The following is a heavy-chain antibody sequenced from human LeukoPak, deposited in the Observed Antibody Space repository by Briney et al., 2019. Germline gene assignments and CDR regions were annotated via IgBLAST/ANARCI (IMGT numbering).Heavy chain of an antibody. V-gene: IGHV4-59*01. Sequence: PSETLSLTCTASGGSISSYSWSWIRQPPGKGLEWIGYIYYSGSTNYNPSLKSRVTISIDTSKNQFSLKLSSVTAADTAVYYCATHPPKLCTGGSCSDYWGQGTLVTVSS. D-gene: IGHD2-15*01. CDR2: IYYSGST. J-gene: IGHJ4*02. CDR3: ATHPPKLCTGGSCSDY. CDR1: GGSISSYS.